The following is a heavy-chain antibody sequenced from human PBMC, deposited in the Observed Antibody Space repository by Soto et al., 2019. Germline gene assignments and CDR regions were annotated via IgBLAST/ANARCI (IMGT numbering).Heavy chain of an antibody. J-gene: IGHJ4*02. CDR3: AKLGDWNDEDY. V-gene: IGHV3-30*18. Sequence: PGGSLRLSCAASGFTYSGYGMHWVRQAPGKGPEWVAVISYDGSNKYYADSVKGRFTISRDNSKNTLYLQVNSLRADDTAVYYCAKLGDWNDEDYWGQGTLVTVSS. CDR2: ISYDGSNK. D-gene: IGHD1-1*01. CDR1: GFTYSGYG.